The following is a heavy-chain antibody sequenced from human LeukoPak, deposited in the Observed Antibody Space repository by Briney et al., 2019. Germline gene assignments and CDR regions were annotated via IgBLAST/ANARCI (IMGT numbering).Heavy chain of an antibody. CDR3: AKVVGRGRGY. CDR2: ISGSGGST. CDR1: GFTFSSYA. D-gene: IGHD3-10*01. V-gene: IGHV3-23*01. J-gene: IGHJ4*02. Sequence: GGSLRLSCAASGFTFSSYAMSWVCQAPGKGLGWVSAISGSGGSTYYADSVKGRFTISRDNSKNTLYLQMNSLRAEDTAVYYCAKVVGRGRGYWGQGTLVTVSS.